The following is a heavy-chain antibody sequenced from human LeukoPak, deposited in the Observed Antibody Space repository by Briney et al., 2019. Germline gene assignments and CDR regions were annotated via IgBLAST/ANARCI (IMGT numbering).Heavy chain of an antibody. CDR2: ISSSSYI. CDR1: GFTFSSYS. V-gene: IGHV3-21*01. J-gene: IGHJ4*02. CDR3: ARAPWTAPYYYDSSGYQPPHY. D-gene: IGHD3-22*01. Sequence: GGSLRLSCAASGFTFSSYSMNWVRQAPGKGLEWVSSISSSSYIYYADSVKGRFTISRDNAKNSLYLQMNSLRAEDTAVYYCARAPWTAPYYYDSSGYQPPHYWGQGTLVTVSS.